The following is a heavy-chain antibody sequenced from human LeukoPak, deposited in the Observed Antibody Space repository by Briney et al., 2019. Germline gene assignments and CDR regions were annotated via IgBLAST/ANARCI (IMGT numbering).Heavy chain of an antibody. V-gene: IGHV4-34*01. D-gene: IGHD1-26*01. CDR3: AGDGYSTSNFYGMDV. CDR2: INHSGST. CDR1: GGSFSGYY. Sequence: SETLSLTCAVYGGSFSGYYWSWIRQPPGKGLEWIGEINHSGSTNYNPSLKSRVTISVDTSKNQFSLKLSSVTAADTAVYYCAGDGYSTSNFYGMDVWGKGPRSPSPQ. J-gene: IGHJ6*01.